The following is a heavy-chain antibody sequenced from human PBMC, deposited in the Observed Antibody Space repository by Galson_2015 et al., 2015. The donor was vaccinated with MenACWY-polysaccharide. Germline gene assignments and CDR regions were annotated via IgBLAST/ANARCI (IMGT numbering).Heavy chain of an antibody. J-gene: IGHJ6*02. CDR2: IKKDGSEK. V-gene: IGHV3-7*01. Sequence: SLRLSCAVSGFEFSNYWMTWVRQAPGKGLEWVANIKKDGSEKHYVDSVRGRFTISRDNTLYLQMNSLRAEDTAVYFCARGHYGMDVWGQETTVTVSS. CDR3: ARGHYGMDV. CDR1: GFEFSNYW.